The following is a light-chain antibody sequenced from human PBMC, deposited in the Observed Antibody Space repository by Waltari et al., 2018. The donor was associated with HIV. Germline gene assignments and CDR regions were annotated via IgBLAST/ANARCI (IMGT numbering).Light chain of an antibody. J-gene: IGLJ1*01. Sequence: QSALTQPASVSGSPGPSITIPCPGTSTDVGSYNLVSWYQQHPGKAPKLMIYEVSKRPSGVSNRFSGSKSGNTASLTISGLQAEDEADYYCCSYVGWSTILYVFGTGTKVTVL. CDR3: CSYVGWSTILYV. CDR2: EVS. V-gene: IGLV2-23*02. CDR1: STDVGSYNL.